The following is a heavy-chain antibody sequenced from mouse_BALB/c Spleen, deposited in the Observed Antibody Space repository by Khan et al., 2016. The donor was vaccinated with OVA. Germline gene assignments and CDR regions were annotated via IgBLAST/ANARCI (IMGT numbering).Heavy chain of an antibody. V-gene: IGHV3-2*02. CDR3: ARSYGNYLDY. D-gene: IGHD2-1*01. CDR1: GYSITSDYA. CDR2: ISYSGST. Sequence: VQLKESGPGLVKPSQSLSLTCTVTGYSITSDYAWNWIRQFPGNKLEWMGYISYSGSTSYNPSLKSRISITRDTSKNQFFLQLNSVTTEDTATDYCARSYGNYLDYWGQGTTLTFSS. J-gene: IGHJ2*01.